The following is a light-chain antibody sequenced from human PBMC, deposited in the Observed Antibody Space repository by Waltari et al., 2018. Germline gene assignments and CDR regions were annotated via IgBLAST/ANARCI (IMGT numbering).Light chain of an antibody. V-gene: IGLV1-44*01. CDR1: RSNIRSNT. J-gene: IGLJ3*02. CDR2: SNS. Sequence: QSVLTQPPSASGSPGQSVTISCSGSRSNIRSNTVNWYQQIPGTAPKLLIHSNSQRPSGVPDRFSGSKSGTSASLAISGLQSEDEADYYCVAWDDSLDGWVLGGGTKLTVL. CDR3: VAWDDSLDGWV.